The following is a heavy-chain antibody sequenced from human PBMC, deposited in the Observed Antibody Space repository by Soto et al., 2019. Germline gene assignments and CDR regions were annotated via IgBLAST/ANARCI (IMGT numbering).Heavy chain of an antibody. CDR1: GGSISSSSYY. D-gene: IGHD3-22*01. V-gene: IGHV4-39*01. CDR3: ARHGEHYDSSGRSGGMDV. Sequence: SETLSLTCTVSGGSISSSSYYWGWIRQPPGKGLEWIGSIYYSGSTYYNPSLKSRVTISVDTSKNQFSLKLSSVTAADTAVYYCARHGEHYDSSGRSGGMDVWGQGTTVTVSS. J-gene: IGHJ6*02. CDR2: IYYSGST.